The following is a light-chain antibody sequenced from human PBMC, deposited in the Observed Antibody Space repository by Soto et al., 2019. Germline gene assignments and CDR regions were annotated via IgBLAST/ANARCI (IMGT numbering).Light chain of an antibody. Sequence: QSAITQPASGSGSPGQSITISCPGNSSDVGSYNLVSWYQQHPGKAPKLMIYEGSKRPSAVSNRFSGSKSGNTASLTISGLQAEDEADYYCCSYAGSSTYYGFGTGTKVTVL. CDR3: CSYAGSSTYYG. CDR1: SSDVGSYNL. CDR2: EGS. V-gene: IGLV2-23*01. J-gene: IGLJ1*01.